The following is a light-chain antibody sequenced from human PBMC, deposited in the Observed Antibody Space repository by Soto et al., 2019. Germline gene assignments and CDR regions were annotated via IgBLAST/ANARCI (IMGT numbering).Light chain of an antibody. J-gene: IGKJ2*01. CDR3: QQYNNWPYT. CDR2: GAS. Sequence: EIVMTQSPATLSVSPVERVTLSCRASQSVFTNLAWSQHKPGQAPRLLISGASTRATGIPARFSGSGSGTEFTLTISSLQSEDFAVYYCQQYNNWPYTFGQGTKVEIK. V-gene: IGKV3-15*01. CDR1: QSVFTN.